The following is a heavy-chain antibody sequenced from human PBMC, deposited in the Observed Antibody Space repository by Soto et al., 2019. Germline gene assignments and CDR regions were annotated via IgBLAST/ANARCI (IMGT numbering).Heavy chain of an antibody. D-gene: IGHD3-22*01. CDR2: IDWDDDK. CDR3: ARGVYYYDSSGYYIFAY. J-gene: IGHJ4*02. CDR1: GFSLSTSGMC. Sequence: SGPTLVNPTQTLTMTCTFSGFSLSTSGMCVSWIRQPPGKALEWLALIDWDDDKYCSTSLKTRLTISKDTSKNQVVLTMTSMDPVDTATYYCARGVYYYDSSGYYIFAYWGQGTLVTVSS. V-gene: IGHV2-70*01.